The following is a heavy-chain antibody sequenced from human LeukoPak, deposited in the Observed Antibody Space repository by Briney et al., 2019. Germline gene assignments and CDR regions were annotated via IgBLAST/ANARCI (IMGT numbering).Heavy chain of an antibody. Sequence: GGSLRLSCAASGFTFSTYGMHWVRQAPGKGLEWVAFIRNDGNNKYYADSVKGRFTISRDNSKSTLYLQMNSLRAEDTAIYYCAKDQLLILTAYYMTSFNYWGQGTLVTVSS. D-gene: IGHD3-9*01. CDR1: GFTFSTYG. CDR3: AKDQLLILTAYYMTSFNY. J-gene: IGHJ4*02. V-gene: IGHV3-30*02. CDR2: IRNDGNNK.